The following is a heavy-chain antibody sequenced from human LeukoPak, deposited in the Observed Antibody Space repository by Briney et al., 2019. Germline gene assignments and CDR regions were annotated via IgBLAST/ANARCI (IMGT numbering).Heavy chain of an antibody. J-gene: IGHJ4*02. CDR2: IIPLFVTA. CDR1: EGTFSSYA. V-gene: IGHV1-69*01. CDR3: ANFPHDDSDYYDSSGFYYGDY. D-gene: IGHD3-22*01. Sequence: GSSVKVSFDASEGTFSSYAISWVRQDPGQGLEWMGGIIPLFVTATYAQKFQGRVTITADESTSTAYMELSSLRSEDTAVYYCANFPHDDSDYYDSSGFYYGDYWGQGTLVTVSS.